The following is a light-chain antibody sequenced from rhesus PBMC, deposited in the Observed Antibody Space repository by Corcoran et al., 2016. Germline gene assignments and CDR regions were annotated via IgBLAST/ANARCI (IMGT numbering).Light chain of an antibody. CDR2: RAT. J-gene: IGKJ2*01. CDR1: QGISNW. CDR3: QQHDNSPYS. V-gene: IGKV1-69*01. Sequence: DIQMTQSPSSLSASVGDRVTITCRASQGISNWLAWYQQKPGKDPKLLIYRATNLETGVPSRFSGSGSGTDFTLTISSLQPEDIDTYYCQQHDNSPYSFGQGAKVEIK.